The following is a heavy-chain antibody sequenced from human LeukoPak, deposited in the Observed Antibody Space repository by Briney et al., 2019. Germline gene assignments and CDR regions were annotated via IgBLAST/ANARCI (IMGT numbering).Heavy chain of an antibody. Sequence: GGSLRLSCAASGFTFSNAWMAWVRQAPGKGLEWVGRIRSKNDGGTIGYAAPVKDRFTISRDDSKNTLYLQMNSLEIEYTAVYCCTTDRTMKGYWGQGTLVTVSS. CDR1: GFTFSNAW. CDR2: IRSKNDGGTI. CDR3: TTDRTMKGY. D-gene: IGHD3-22*01. J-gene: IGHJ4*02. V-gene: IGHV3-15*01.